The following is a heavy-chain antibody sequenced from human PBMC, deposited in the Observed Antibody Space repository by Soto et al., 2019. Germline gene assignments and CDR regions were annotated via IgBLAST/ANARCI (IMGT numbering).Heavy chain of an antibody. CDR1: GGTFSSYA. CDR3: VRVVAIPGYPDN. CDR2: IVPIVDTS. V-gene: IGHV1-69*12. J-gene: IGHJ4*02. Sequence: QVQLVQSGAEVRQPASSVKVSCKTSGGTFSSYAISWVRQAPGQGLEWMGGIVPIVDTSTYAQKFQGRVTTTASESTTTAYMELSSLRSDDTAIYYCVRVVAIPGYPDNWGQGTLVTVSS. D-gene: IGHD5-12*01.